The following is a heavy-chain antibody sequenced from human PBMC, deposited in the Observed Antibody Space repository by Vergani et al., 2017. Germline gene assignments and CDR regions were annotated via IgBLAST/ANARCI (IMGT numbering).Heavy chain of an antibody. Sequence: QVQLVQSGAEVKKPGASVKVSCKASGYTFNSHDINWVRQATGQGLEWMGWMNPNSGNTGYAQKFQGRVTMTRNTSISTAYMELSSLRSEDTAVYYCAREDDILTGPTFWGQGTLVTVSS. CDR1: GYTFNSHD. V-gene: IGHV1-8*01. J-gene: IGHJ4*02. D-gene: IGHD3-9*01. CDR3: AREDDILTGPTF. CDR2: MNPNSGNT.